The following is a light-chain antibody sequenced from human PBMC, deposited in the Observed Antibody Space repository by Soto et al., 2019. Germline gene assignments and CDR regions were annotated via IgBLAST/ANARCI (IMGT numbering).Light chain of an antibody. CDR3: QQYHYWWT. J-gene: IGKJ1*01. V-gene: IGKV3-15*01. CDR1: QSISNN. CDR2: GAS. Sequence: EIVLAQSPGTLSLSPGERATLSCRASQSISNNLAWFQQKPGQVPRLLIYGASNRATGVSARFSGSGSGTEFTLNISSLQSEDFAVYYCQQYHYWWTFGQGTKVDI.